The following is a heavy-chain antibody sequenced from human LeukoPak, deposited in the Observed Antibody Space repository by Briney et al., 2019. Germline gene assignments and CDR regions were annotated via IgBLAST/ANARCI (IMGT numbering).Heavy chain of an antibody. CDR1: GNSFGDYY. J-gene: IGHJ5*02. D-gene: IGHD4-17*01. CDR3: TRDTGTTGEVKFDP. V-gene: IGHV4-4*07. Sequence: SETLSLTCTVSGNSFGDYYWSWIRQPAGKGLEWIGRIYTSGSTTYNPSLKSRVTTSVDTSKSQFSLNLMSVTAADTAVYYCTRDTGTTGEVKFDPWGQGTLVTVSS. CDR2: IYTSGST.